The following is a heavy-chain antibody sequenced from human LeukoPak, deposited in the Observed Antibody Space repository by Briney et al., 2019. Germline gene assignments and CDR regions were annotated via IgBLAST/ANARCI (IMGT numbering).Heavy chain of an antibody. CDR3: ARDGYGSGKGFFDY. CDR2: FDPEDGET. Sequence: ASVKVSCKVSGYTLTELSMHWVRQAPGKGLEWMGGFDPEDGETIYAQKFQGRVTMTEDTSTDTAYMELSSLRSEDTAVYFCARDGYGSGKGFFDYWGQGTLVTVSS. V-gene: IGHV1-24*01. D-gene: IGHD3-10*01. J-gene: IGHJ4*02. CDR1: GYTLTELS.